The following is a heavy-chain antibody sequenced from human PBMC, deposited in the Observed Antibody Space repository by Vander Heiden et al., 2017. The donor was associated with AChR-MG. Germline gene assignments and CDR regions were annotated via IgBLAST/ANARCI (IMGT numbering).Heavy chain of an antibody. D-gene: IGHD3-3*01. J-gene: IGHJ5*02. Sequence: EVQLVESGGSLVKPGGSLRLSCAASGFTLSNAGVSWVRQAPGKGLEWVGRIKSKPEGGTKDYAAAVEGRFTISRDDSKNTLYLQMNSLKTEDTAVYYCTPEFEEGGFFYWFDPWGQGTLVTVSS. CDR1: GFTLSNAG. V-gene: IGHV3-15*01. CDR3: TPEFEEGGFFYWFDP. CDR2: IKSKPEGGTK.